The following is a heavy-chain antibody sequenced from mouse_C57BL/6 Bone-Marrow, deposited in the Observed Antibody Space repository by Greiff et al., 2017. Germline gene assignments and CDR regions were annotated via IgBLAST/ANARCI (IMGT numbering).Heavy chain of an antibody. CDR1: GYTFTDYY. D-gene: IGHD1-1*01. Sequence: VQLQQSGPVLVKPGASVKMSCKASGYTFTDYYMNWVKQSPGQSLEWIGAINPSNGGTSYNQKFKGKATLTVAKSSSTAYMQLNSLTSEDSAVYCCERRSGKYSMDYWGQGTLVTVSS. CDR3: ERRSGKYSMDY. J-gene: IGHJ4*01. CDR2: INPSNGGT. V-gene: IGHV1-19*01.